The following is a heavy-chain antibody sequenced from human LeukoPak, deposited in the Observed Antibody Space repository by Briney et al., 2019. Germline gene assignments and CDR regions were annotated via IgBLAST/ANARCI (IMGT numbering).Heavy chain of an antibody. CDR1: GGSFSSYY. J-gene: IGHJ4*02. CDR3: ARVTGYMIEDYFDY. D-gene: IGHD3-22*01. Sequence: PSETLSLTCAVYGGSFSSYYWSWIRQPPGKGLEWIGEIYHSGDTNYNPSLKSRVTISVETSKNQFSLKLSSVTAADTAVYYCARVTGYMIEDYFDYWGQGTLVTVSS. CDR2: IYHSGDT. V-gene: IGHV4-34*01.